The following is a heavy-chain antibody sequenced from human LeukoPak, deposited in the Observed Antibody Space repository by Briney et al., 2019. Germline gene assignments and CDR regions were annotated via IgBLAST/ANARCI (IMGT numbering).Heavy chain of an antibody. CDR1: GYTLTNFG. D-gene: IGHD4-17*01. CDR2: ISAYNGNT. Sequence: ASVKVSCMASGYTLTNFGISWVRQAPGQGLEWMGWISAYNGNTNYAQRLQGRVTMTTDTSTSTAYMELRSLRSDDTAVYYCARDRDYDDYNTQDLFVYWGQGTLVTVSS. J-gene: IGHJ4*02. V-gene: IGHV1-18*01. CDR3: ARDRDYDDYNTQDLFVY.